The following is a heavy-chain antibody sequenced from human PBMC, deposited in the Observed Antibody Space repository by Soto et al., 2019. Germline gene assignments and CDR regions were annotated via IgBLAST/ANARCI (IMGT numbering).Heavy chain of an antibody. D-gene: IGHD6-13*01. V-gene: IGHV3-23*01. CDR3: AKGGSSSWYTYLDC. J-gene: IGHJ4*02. CDR2: ISGSGMST. CDR1: GFTVSSYA. Sequence: EVQLLESGGGLVQPGGSLRLSCAASGFTVSSYAMDWVRQAPGKGLEWVSAISGSGMSTYYADSVKGRFTNSRDTSTNTLYLQMNSLRAEETAVYYCAKGGSSSWYTYLDCWGKGTMVSVSS.